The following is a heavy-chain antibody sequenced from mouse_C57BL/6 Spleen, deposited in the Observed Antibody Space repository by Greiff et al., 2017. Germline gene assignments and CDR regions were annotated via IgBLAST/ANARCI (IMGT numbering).Heavy chain of an antibody. CDR3: ARWTLVPAGFAY. CDR1: GYTFTSYW. Sequence: QVQLQQPGAELVKPGASVKLSCKASGYTFTSYWMHWVKQRPGRGLEWIGRIDPTSGDTKYNEKFKGKATLTVDKSSSTAYMHLSSLTSEDSAVYDGARWTLVPAGFAYWGQGTLVTVSA. J-gene: IGHJ3*01. V-gene: IGHV1-72*01. CDR2: IDPTSGDT. D-gene: IGHD1-1*01.